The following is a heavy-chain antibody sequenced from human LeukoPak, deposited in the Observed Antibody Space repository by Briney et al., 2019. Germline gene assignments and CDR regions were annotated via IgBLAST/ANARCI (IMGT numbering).Heavy chain of an antibody. CDR2: ISHDGYHE. J-gene: IGHJ3*02. CDR1: GFIFSNYA. V-gene: IGHV3-30*04. D-gene: IGHD3-22*01. Sequence: GGSLRLSCAASGFIFSNYAVHWGRQAPGKGLEWVAVISHDGYHEHYADSVKGRFTVSRDNSKNTLYLQMNSLRAEDTAVYYCANDGAYYDSNTDAFDIWGQGTMVTVSS. CDR3: ANDGAYYDSNTDAFDI.